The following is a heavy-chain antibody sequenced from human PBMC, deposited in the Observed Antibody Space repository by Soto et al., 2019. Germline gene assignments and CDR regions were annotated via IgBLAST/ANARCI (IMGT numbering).Heavy chain of an antibody. Sequence: PGGSLRLSCAASGFSFSDYYMSWIRQPPGKGLEWVSYISKSGSIIHYAGSVKGRFTISRDNAKNSLYLQMNSLRAGETALYYCARDLSPYSDYYDESSSETWFDPWGQGTLVTVSS. CDR3: ARDLSPYSDYYDESSSETWFDP. CDR1: GFSFSDYY. D-gene: IGHD3-22*01. V-gene: IGHV3-11*01. J-gene: IGHJ5*02. CDR2: ISKSGSII.